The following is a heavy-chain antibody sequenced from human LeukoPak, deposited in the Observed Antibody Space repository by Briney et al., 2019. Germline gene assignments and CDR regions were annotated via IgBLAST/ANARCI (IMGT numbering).Heavy chain of an antibody. CDR2: IWPSGDTT. J-gene: IGHJ4*02. Sequence: GGSLRLSCAASGFTFSTYSMSWVRQAPRKGLEWVSVIWPSGDTTYYADSVKGRFTISRDNSKNTLYLQMHNLRAEDTALYYCAKDPRPGSGCDIDSCGQGTLVTGSS. CDR1: GFTFSTYS. CDR3: AKDPRPGSGCDIDS. D-gene: IGHD5-12*01. V-gene: IGHV3-23*01.